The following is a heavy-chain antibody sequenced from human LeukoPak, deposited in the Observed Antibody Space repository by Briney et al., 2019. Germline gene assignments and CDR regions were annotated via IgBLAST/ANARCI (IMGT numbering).Heavy chain of an antibody. V-gene: IGHV4-4*07. CDR1: GGPISSYY. D-gene: IGHD6-13*01. CDR3: AREGVAAAGRASDY. CDR2: IYTSGST. J-gene: IGHJ4*02. Sequence: SETPSLTCTVSGGPISSYYWSWIRQPAGKGLEWIGRIYTSGSTNYNPSLKSRVTMSVDTSKNQFSLKLSSVTAADTAVYYCAREGVAAAGRASDYWGQGTLVTVSS.